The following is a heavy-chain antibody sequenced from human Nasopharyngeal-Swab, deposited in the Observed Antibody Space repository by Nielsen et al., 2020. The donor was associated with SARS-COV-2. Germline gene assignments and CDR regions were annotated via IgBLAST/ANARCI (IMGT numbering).Heavy chain of an antibody. CDR2: IKQDGSEK. D-gene: IGHD2-2*01. CDR1: GFTFSSYW. Sequence: GESLKISCAASGFTFSSYWMSWVRQAPGKGLEWVANIKQDGSEKYYVDSVKGRFTISRDNAKNSLYLQMNSLRAEDTAVYYCARDRARYQLDPWGQGTLVTVSS. J-gene: IGHJ5*02. CDR3: ARDRARYQLDP. V-gene: IGHV3-7*01.